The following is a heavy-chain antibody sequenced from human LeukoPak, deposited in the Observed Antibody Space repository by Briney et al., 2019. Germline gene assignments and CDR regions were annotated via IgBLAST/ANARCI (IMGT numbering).Heavy chain of an antibody. CDR3: ASFNWNYAY. J-gene: IGHJ4*02. CDR1: GYSISSGYY. CDR2: IYHSGST. Sequence: SETLSLTCTVSGYSISSGYYWGWIRQPPGKGLGWIGSIYHSGSTYYNPSLKSRVTISVDTSKNQFSLKLSSVTAADTAVYYCASFNWNYAYWGQGTLVTVSS. D-gene: IGHD1-7*01. V-gene: IGHV4-38-2*02.